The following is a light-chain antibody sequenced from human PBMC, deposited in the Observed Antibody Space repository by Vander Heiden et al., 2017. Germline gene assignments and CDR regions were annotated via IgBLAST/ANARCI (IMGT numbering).Light chain of an antibody. CDR1: QGISSY. CDR3: QQHNSYPPGT. Sequence: DIQLTQSPSFLSASVGDRVTITCRASQGISSYLAWYQQKPGKAPKLLIYAASTLQSGVPSRFSGCGYGTEFTLTISSLQPEDFAPYYCQQHNSYPPGTFGHGTKVDIK. CDR2: AAS. V-gene: IGKV1-9*01. J-gene: IGKJ3*01.